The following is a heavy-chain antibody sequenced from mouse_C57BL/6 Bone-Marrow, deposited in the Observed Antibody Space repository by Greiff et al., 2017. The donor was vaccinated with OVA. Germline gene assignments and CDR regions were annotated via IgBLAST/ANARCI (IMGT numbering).Heavy chain of an antibody. D-gene: IGHD1-1*01. CDR1: GYTFTDYY. CDR2: INPYNGGT. CDR3: ARAGMSLFITTVVEFDY. V-gene: IGHV1-19*01. Sequence: EVQLQQSGPVLVKPGASVKMSCKASGYTFTDYYMNWVKQSHGKSLEWIGVINPYNGGTSYNQKFKGKATLTVDKSSSTAYMELNSLTSEDSAVYYCARAGMSLFITTVVEFDYWGQGTTLTVSS. J-gene: IGHJ2*01.